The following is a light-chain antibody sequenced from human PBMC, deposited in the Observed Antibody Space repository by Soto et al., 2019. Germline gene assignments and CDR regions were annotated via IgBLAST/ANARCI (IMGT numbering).Light chain of an antibody. Sequence: DIQMTQSPSSLSASVGDRVTITCRASQSISSYLHRYQQKPGKAPKLLIYAASNLQSGVPSRFSGSRSGTDFTLSISSLQPEDFATYYCQQSYSTLYTFGQGTKLEIK. CDR2: AAS. CDR3: QQSYSTLYT. V-gene: IGKV1-39*01. J-gene: IGKJ2*01. CDR1: QSISSY.